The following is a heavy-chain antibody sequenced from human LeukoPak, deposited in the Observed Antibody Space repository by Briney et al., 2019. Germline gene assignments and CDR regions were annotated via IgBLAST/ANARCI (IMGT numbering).Heavy chain of an antibody. V-gene: IGHV7-4-1*02. D-gene: IGHD2-15*01. J-gene: IGHJ6*02. Sequence: ASVKVSCKASGYTFTSYAMNWVRQAPGQGLEWMGWINTNTGNPTYAQGFTGRFVFSLDTSVSTAYLQISSLKAEDTAVYYCARAYCSGGSCYCYYYGMDVWGQGTTVTVSS. CDR2: INTNTGNP. CDR3: ARAYCSGGSCYCYYYGMDV. CDR1: GYTFTSYA.